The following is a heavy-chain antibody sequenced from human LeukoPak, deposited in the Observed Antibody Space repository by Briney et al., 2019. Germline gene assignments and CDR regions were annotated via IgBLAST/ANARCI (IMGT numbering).Heavy chain of an antibody. CDR3: ARRNRSSSWRYYFDY. V-gene: IGHV4-38-2*02. Sequence: MPSETLSLTCTVSGGSISSGYYWGWIRQPPGKGLEWIGSIYHSGSTYYNPSLKSRVTISVDTSKNQFSLKLSSVTAADTAVYYCARRNRSSSWRYYFDYWGQGTLVTVSS. CDR2: IYHSGST. J-gene: IGHJ4*02. D-gene: IGHD6-13*01. CDR1: GGSISSGYY.